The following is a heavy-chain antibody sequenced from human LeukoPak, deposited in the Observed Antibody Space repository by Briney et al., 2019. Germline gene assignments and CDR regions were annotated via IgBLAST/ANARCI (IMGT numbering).Heavy chain of an antibody. V-gene: IGHV1-2*02. CDR1: GYTFTGYY. J-gene: IGHJ4*02. CDR3: ASSPGTMIVALDY. D-gene: IGHD3-22*01. CDR2: INPNSGGT. Sequence: GASVKVSCKASGYTFTGYYMHWVRQAPAQGLEWMGWINPNSGGTNYAQKFQGRVTMTRDTSISTAYMELSRLRSDDTAVYYCASSPGTMIVALDYWGQGTLVTVFS.